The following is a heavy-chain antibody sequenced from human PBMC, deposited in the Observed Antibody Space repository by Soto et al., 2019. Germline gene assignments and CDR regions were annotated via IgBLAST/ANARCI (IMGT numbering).Heavy chain of an antibody. CDR2: INAGNGNT. CDR3: GRGELFQLPAHF. J-gene: IGHJ4*02. V-gene: IGHV1-3*01. CDR1: GYTFTSYA. D-gene: IGHD3-16*01. Sequence: QVQLVQSGAEVKKPGASVKVSCKASGYTFTSYAMHWVRQAPGQRLEWMGWINAGNGNTKYSQKFQGRVTITRDTTAITAHMGLSSPRSGDTAVYSWGRGELFQLPAHFWGPGNLVTVSS.